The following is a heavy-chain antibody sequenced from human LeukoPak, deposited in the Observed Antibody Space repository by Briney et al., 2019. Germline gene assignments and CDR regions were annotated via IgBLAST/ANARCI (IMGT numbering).Heavy chain of an antibody. V-gene: IGHV3-48*01. Sequence: TGGSLRLSCAASGFTFSRYSMNWVRQAPGKGLEWISYISSSSTIYYADSVKGRFTISRDNPKNSLYLQMNSLRAEDTAVYYCARNTFGGNSEWGQGTLVTVSS. D-gene: IGHD2-15*01. J-gene: IGHJ4*02. CDR1: GFTFSRYS. CDR2: ISSSSTI. CDR3: ARNTFGGNSE.